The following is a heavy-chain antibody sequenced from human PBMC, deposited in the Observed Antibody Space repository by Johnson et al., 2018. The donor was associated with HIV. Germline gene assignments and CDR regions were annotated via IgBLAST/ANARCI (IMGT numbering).Heavy chain of an antibody. Sequence: QEQLVESGGGVVQPGGSLRLSCETSGFTFSSYDMHWVRQAPGKGLEWVAFIRYDGTNKHFPDSVKGRFTISRDNSKNTLYLQMNSLRAEDTAVYYCAKTRTTVTTIDAFDIWGQGTMVTVSS. J-gene: IGHJ3*02. CDR2: IRYDGTNK. D-gene: IGHD4-17*01. CDR1: GFTFSSYD. V-gene: IGHV3-30*02. CDR3: AKTRTTVTTIDAFDI.